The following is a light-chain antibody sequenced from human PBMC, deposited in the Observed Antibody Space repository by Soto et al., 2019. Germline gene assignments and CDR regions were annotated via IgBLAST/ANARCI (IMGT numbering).Light chain of an antibody. CDR1: QSVSSN. J-gene: IGKJ4*01. CDR3: QHYNNWPLT. CDR2: GAS. V-gene: IGKV3-15*01. Sequence: EIVMTQSPATLSVSPGERATLSCRASQSVSSNLAWYQQKPGQAPRLLIYGASTRDTGIPARFSGSGSGTEFTLTISSLQSEDFGVYYCQHYNNWPLTFGGGTKVDIK.